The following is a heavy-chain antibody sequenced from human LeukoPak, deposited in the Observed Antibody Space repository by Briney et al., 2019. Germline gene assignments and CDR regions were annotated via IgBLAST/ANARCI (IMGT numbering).Heavy chain of an antibody. D-gene: IGHD6-19*01. J-gene: IGHJ4*02. Sequence: SETLSLTCSVSLGSISGYYWSWIRQPPGKGLEWIANIYFSGSTNYNPSLKSRVTISVDTSKNQFSLKLNSVTASDTAVYYCARHGAGTFPYFDYWGQGALVTVSS. CDR2: IYFSGST. CDR1: LGSISGYY. CDR3: ARHGAGTFPYFDY. V-gene: IGHV4-59*08.